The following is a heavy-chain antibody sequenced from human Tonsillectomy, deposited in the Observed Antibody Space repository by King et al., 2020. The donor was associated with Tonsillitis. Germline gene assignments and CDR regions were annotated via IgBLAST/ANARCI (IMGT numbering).Heavy chain of an antibody. Sequence: EVQLVESGGGLVQPGGSLRLSCAASGFTFSSYALSWVRQAPGKGLEWVSAISGSGGSTYYADSVKGRFTISRDNSKNTVSLHMNSLRAEDTAVYYCAKSHLDIPAAGTGWGQGTLVTVSS. J-gene: IGHJ4*02. CDR3: AKSHLDIPAAGTG. CDR2: ISGSGGST. CDR1: GFTFSSYA. V-gene: IGHV3-23*04. D-gene: IGHD6-13*01.